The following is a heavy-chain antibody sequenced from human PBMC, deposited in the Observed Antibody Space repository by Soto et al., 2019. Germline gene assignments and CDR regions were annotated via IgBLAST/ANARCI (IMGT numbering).Heavy chain of an antibody. D-gene: IGHD1-1*01. Sequence: QVQLQQSGPGLVKPSETLSLTCTVSSGPSSSHNWGWIRQPLGRGLEWIGYVYYSGGTSYNPSLKSRVTISADTSTNHISLTLSSVTAADTAVYYCVRQGIGNLHGLVDVWGQGTTVSVSS. J-gene: IGHJ6*02. CDR1: SGPSSSHN. V-gene: IGHV4-59*08. CDR3: VRQGIGNLHGLVDV. CDR2: VYYSGGT.